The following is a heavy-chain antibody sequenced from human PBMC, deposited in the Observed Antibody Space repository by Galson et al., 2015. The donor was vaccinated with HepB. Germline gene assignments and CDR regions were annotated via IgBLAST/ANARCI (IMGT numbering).Heavy chain of an antibody. CDR2: ISYEGSDK. V-gene: IGHV3-30*18. D-gene: IGHD3-3*01. CDR1: GFTFNSYA. CDR3: AKDGASFYDNWRSGFLDY. Sequence: SLRLSCAASGFTFNSYAMYWVRQAPGKGLEWVAGISYEGSDKNYGDSVKGRFTVSRDNSKNTLDLQMDSLRVEDTAMYYCAKDGASFYDNWRSGFLDYWGQGTLVTVSS. J-gene: IGHJ4*02.